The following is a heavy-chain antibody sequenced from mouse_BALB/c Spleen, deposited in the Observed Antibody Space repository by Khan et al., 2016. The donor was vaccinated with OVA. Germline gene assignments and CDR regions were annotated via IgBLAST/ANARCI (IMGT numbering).Heavy chain of an antibody. CDR3: ARSLYYSNGYAMDY. D-gene: IGHD2-5*01. Sequence: VQLQQSGPGLVTPSQSLSLTCTVTDYSITSDYAWNWIRQFPGNKLEWMGYISSSGTTSSNPSLKSRISITRDTSKNQFFLQLKSVTTEDTATYYCARSLYYSNGYAMDYWGRGTSVTGSS. CDR2: ISSSGTT. J-gene: IGHJ4*01. CDR1: DYSITSDYA. V-gene: IGHV3-2*02.